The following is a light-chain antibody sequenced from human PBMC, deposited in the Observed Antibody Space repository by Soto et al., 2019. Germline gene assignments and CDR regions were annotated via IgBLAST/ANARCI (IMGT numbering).Light chain of an antibody. CDR2: AAS. J-gene: IGKJ3*01. Sequence: DIQMPQSPPSLSASVGDRVTITCRASQNIREYLNWYQQKPGKAPKLLIYAASTLQSGAPSRFSGSGSGSAFTLTISSLQPEDFATYYCQQSFTSPFFPFGHGNKVD. CDR3: QQSFTSPFFP. CDR1: QNIREY. V-gene: IGKV1-39*01.